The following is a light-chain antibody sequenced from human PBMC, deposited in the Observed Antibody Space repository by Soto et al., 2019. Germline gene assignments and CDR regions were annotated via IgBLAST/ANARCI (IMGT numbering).Light chain of an antibody. V-gene: IGKV1-39*01. J-gene: IGKJ1*01. CDR2: AAS. CDR3: QQTHTFPWT. CDR1: QSIGSN. Sequence: DLRMTQSPSSLSASVRDRVTITCRASQSIGSNLNWYQQSPGRAPKLLVFAASSKSRGVPLRFDARGSGTDFSLTINSLQPEDFATYYCQQTHTFPWTFGQGTKVDVK.